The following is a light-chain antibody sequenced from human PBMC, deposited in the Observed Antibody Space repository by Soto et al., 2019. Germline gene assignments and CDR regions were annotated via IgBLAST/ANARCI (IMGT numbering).Light chain of an antibody. J-gene: IGKJ1*01. Sequence: EIVMTQSPATLSVSPGERATLSCRASQSISSSLAWYQQKPGQAPRLLIYGASTRATGIPARFSGSGSGTEFTLTISSLQSEDLAGYYCQQYSKWQWTFGQGTKVEIK. CDR3: QQYSKWQWT. CDR1: QSISSS. V-gene: IGKV3-15*01. CDR2: GAS.